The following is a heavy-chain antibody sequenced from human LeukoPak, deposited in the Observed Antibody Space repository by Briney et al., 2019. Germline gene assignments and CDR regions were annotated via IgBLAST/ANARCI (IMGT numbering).Heavy chain of an antibody. CDR3: GGFGYEAAVDL. V-gene: IGHV3-7*01. Sequence: AGGSLRLSCAASGFTFSDYYMSWIRQAPGKGLEWLANIKPDGSETYYVDPVKGRFTISRDNAKNFLYLQMNSLRGEDTAVYHCGGFGYEAAVDLWGQGTLVTVSS. CDR2: IKPDGSET. J-gene: IGHJ4*02. D-gene: IGHD6-13*01. CDR1: GFTFSDYY.